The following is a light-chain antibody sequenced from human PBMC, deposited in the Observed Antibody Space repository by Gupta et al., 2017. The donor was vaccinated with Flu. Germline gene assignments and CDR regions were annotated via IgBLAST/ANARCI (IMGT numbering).Light chain of an antibody. V-gene: IGKV4-1*01. Sequence: DIVMTQSSDSLAVSLGERATINCKSSQNVLYISNNKNYLAWYQQKPGQPPKLLISWASTRESGVPDRFSGSGSGTDFTLTISSLQAEDVAIYYCQQDDSTPWTFGQGTSVEIK. CDR2: WAS. CDR1: QNVLYISNNKNY. J-gene: IGKJ1*01. CDR3: QQDDSTPWT.